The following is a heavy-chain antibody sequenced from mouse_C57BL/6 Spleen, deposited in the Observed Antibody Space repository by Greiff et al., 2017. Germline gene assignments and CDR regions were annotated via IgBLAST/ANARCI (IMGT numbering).Heavy chain of an antibody. CDR2: IWSGGST. J-gene: IGHJ4*01. Sequence: QVHVKQSGPGLVQPSQSLSITCTVSGFSLTSYGVHWVRQSPGKGLEWLGVIWSGGSTDYNAAFISRLSISKDNSKSQVFFKMNSQQANDTAIYYCARQSVYYCGSTPYAMDYWGQGTSVTVSS. D-gene: IGHD1-1*01. CDR3: ARQSVYYCGSTPYAMDY. V-gene: IGHV2-2*02. CDR1: GFSLTSYG.